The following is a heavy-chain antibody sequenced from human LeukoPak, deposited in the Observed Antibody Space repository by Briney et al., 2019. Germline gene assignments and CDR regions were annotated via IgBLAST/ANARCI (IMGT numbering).Heavy chain of an antibody. V-gene: IGHV3-53*01. CDR2: IYSGGTT. J-gene: IGHJ3*02. CDR3: ARGGDIVVVPAANGDAFDI. D-gene: IGHD2-2*01. Sequence: ASLRLSCAASGFTFSSYAMGWVRQAPGKGLEWVSVIYSGGTTYYADSVKGRFTISRDNSKNTLYLQMNRLTAEDTAVYYCARGGDIVVVPAANGDAFDIWGQGTMVTVSS. CDR1: GFTFSSYA.